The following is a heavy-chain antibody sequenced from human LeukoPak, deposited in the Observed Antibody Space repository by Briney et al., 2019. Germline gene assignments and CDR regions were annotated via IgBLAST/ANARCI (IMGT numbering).Heavy chain of an antibody. J-gene: IGHJ6*03. Sequence: GGSLRLSCAASGFSFTTYGMNWVHQAPGKGLEWVSFISSGGSYIYYADSVRGRFTISRDNAKNSLSLQMNSLRAEDTAVYYCAKTRSSTRDHFYYYYMDVWGKGTTVIVSS. V-gene: IGHV3-21*01. CDR3: AKTRSSTRDHFYYYYMDV. CDR2: ISSGGSYI. D-gene: IGHD3-10*01. CDR1: GFSFTTYG.